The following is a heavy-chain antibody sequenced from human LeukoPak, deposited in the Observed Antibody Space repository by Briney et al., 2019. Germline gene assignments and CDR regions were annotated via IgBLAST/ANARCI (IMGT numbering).Heavy chain of an antibody. D-gene: IGHD2/OR15-2a*01. J-gene: IGHJ5*02. CDR3: ARERGPNCNKDCLFDP. V-gene: IGHV4-59*01. Sequence: PSETPSLTCTVSGASISSYYWAWIRQPPGKGLEWIGYIYYSGGTHYNPSLKSRVIISLDTSKNQFSLNLNSATAADTAVYYCARERGPNCNKDCLFDPWGQGTLVTVSS. CDR1: GASISSYY. CDR2: IYYSGGT.